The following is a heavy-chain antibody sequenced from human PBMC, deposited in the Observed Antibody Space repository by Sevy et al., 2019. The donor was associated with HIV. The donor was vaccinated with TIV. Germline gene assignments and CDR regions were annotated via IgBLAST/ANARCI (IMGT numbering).Heavy chain of an antibody. Sequence: ASVKVSCKASGYTFTGYYMHWVRQAPGQGLEWMGWINPNSGGTNYEQKLQGRVTMTRDTSISTAYMELSRLRSDDTAVYYCAREYRSRGGYDFKGVDYWGQGTLVTVSS. CDR1: GYTFTGYY. V-gene: IGHV1-2*02. CDR2: INPNSGGT. D-gene: IGHD5-12*01. CDR3: AREYRSRGGYDFKGVDY. J-gene: IGHJ4*02.